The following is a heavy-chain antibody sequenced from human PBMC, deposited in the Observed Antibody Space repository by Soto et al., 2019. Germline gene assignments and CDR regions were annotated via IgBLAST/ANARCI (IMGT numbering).Heavy chain of an antibody. V-gene: IGHV3-21*01. J-gene: IGHJ6*03. CDR1: GFTFSSYS. CDR2: ISSGSSYI. Sequence: GGSLRLSCAASGFTFSSYSMNWVRQAPGKGLEWVSSISSGSSYIYYADSVKGRFTISRDNAKNSRYLQMNSLGAEDTAVYYCARGGGDSMYYYYYMDVWGKGTTVTVSS. D-gene: IGHD4-17*01. CDR3: ARGGGDSMYYYYYMDV.